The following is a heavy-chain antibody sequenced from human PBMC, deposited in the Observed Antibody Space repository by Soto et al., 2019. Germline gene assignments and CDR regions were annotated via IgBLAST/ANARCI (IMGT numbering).Heavy chain of an antibody. CDR2: IYPGDSDT. V-gene: IGHV5-51*01. CDR1: GYSFTSYW. D-gene: IGHD2-2*01. CDR3: ARLGCSSTSCYLGIYYYGMDV. J-gene: IGHJ6*02. Sequence: GESLKISCKGSGYSFTSYWIGWVRQMPGKGLEWMGIIYPGDSDTRYSPSFQGQVTIPADKSISTAYLQWSSLKASDTAMYYCARLGCSSTSCYLGIYYYGMDVWGQGTTVTVSS.